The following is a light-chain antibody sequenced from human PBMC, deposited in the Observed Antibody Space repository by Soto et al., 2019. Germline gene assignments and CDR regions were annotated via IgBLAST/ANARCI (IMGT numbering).Light chain of an antibody. CDR1: QSITDY. J-gene: IGKJ1*01. Sequence: EIVLTQSPATLSLSTGESATLSCRASQSITDYLAWYQQKPGQAPRLVIYTASSRATGIPARFSGSGSGTDFTLTISSLVPEDFAVYYCQQRSTWPPWTFGQGTKVDIK. CDR3: QQRSTWPPWT. CDR2: TAS. V-gene: IGKV3-11*01.